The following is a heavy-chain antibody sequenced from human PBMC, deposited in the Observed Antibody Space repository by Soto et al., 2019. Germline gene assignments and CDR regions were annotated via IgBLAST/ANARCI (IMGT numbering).Heavy chain of an antibody. J-gene: IGHJ6*02. CDR1: GFTFSSYG. Sequence: GGSLRLSCAASGFTFSSYGMHWVRQAPGKGLEWVAVISYDGSNKYYADSVKGRFTISRDNSKNTLYLQMNSLRAEDTAVYYCAKEGQYYDILTGYRSYYGMDVWGQGTTVTVSS. CDR2: ISYDGSNK. V-gene: IGHV3-30*18. CDR3: AKEGQYYDILTGYRSYYGMDV. D-gene: IGHD3-9*01.